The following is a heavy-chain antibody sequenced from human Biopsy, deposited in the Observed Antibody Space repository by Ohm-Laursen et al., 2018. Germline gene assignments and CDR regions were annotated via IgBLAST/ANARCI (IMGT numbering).Heavy chain of an antibody. CDR1: GFTLTNYG. CDR2: IWYDGTDK. V-gene: IGHV3-33*08. CDR3: ARDRYYGSENYFSHYNMDV. Sequence: SSLRLSCAASGFTLTNYGMHWVRQAPGKGLEWVAVIWYDGTDKFYADSVKGRFTISRDNSKNTLYLHMNSLRAADTAVYYCARDRYYGSENYFSHYNMDVWGQGTTVTVSS. D-gene: IGHD3-10*01. J-gene: IGHJ6*03.